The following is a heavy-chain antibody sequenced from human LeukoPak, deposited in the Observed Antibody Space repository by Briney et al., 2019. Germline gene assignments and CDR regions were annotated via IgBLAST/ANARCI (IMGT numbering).Heavy chain of an antibody. V-gene: IGHV3-23*01. Sequence: ETLSLTCAVYGGSFSGYYWSWIRQPPGKGLEWVSAISGSGGSTYYADSVKGRFTISRDNSKNTLYLQMNSLRAEDTAVYYCAKGRPYSSGWYDPFDYWGQGTLVTVSS. CDR1: GGSFSGYY. J-gene: IGHJ4*02. CDR2: ISGSGGST. D-gene: IGHD6-19*01. CDR3: AKGRPYSSGWYDPFDY.